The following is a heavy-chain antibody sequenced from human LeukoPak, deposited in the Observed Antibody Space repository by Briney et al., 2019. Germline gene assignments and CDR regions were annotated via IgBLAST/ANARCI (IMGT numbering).Heavy chain of an antibody. D-gene: IGHD2-2*01. CDR1: GFTFTSYA. V-gene: IGHV3-30-3*02. J-gene: IGHJ5*02. CDR2: ISYDGSNK. Sequence: PGGSLRLSCAASGFTFTSYALHWARQAPGKGLEWVALISYDGSNKYYADSVKGRFTISRDNAKNTLYLQMNSLRAEDTAVYYCAKPHYCSSTSCYDWFDPWGQGTLVTVSS. CDR3: AKPHYCSSTSCYDWFDP.